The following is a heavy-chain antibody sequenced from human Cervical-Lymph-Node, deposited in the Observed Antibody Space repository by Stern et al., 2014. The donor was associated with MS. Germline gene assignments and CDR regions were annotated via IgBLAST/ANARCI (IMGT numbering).Heavy chain of an antibody. D-gene: IGHD6-19*01. Sequence: QVQLVQSGAEVKKPGASVKVACKASGYTFTSYDINWVRQATGQGLEWMGWMNPNSGNTGYAQKFQGRVTMTRDTSTSTAYMEVSSLRSEDTAVYYCARGQAVAGTLPEYWGQGTLVTVSS. CDR1: GYTFTSYD. J-gene: IGHJ4*02. V-gene: IGHV1-8*01. CDR2: MNPNSGNT. CDR3: ARGQAVAGTLPEY.